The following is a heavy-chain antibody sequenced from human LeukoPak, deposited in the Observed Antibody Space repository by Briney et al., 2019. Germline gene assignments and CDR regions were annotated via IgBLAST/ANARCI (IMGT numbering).Heavy chain of an antibody. J-gene: IGHJ6*03. CDR1: GYTFNRYG. CDR3: ARDGVPAAIFDYYYYMDV. CDR2: ISAYNGDT. V-gene: IGHV1-18*01. D-gene: IGHD2-2*02. Sequence: ASVKVSCKASGYTFNRYGISWVRQAPGQGLEWMGWISAYNGDTKYAQNIQGRVTMTTDTSTSTAYMELRSLRSDDTAVYYCARDGVPAAIFDYYYYMDVWGKGTTVTVSS.